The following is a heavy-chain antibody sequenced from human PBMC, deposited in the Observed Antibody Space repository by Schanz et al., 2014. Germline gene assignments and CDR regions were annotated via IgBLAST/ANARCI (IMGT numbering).Heavy chain of an antibody. D-gene: IGHD2-8*02. CDR1: GGSVSSGGDY. CDR3: ARDSLRGATGGYGMDV. J-gene: IGHJ6*02. Sequence: QVQLQESGPGLVKPSQTLSLTCTVSGGSVSSGGDYWSWICQHPGKGLEWIGFISYSGSTYYNPSLKSRVTISVDTSKNQFSLNLSSATAADTAVYYCARDSLRGATGGYGMDVWGQGTTVTVSS. CDR2: ISYSGST. V-gene: IGHV4-31*03.